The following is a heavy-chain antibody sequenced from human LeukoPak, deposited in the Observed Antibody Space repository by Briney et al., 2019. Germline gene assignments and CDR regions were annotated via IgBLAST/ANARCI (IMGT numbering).Heavy chain of an antibody. V-gene: IGHV4-39*01. CDR1: GGSISLIGYY. J-gene: IGHJ4*02. CDR3: ARHQPTALTTIDY. Sequence: SETLSLTCTVSGGSISLIGYYWGWIRQPPGKGLEWIGTIYYSGSTYYNPSLKSRVTISVDTSKNQFSLKVNSVTAADTAVYFCARHQPTALTTIDYWGQGTLVTVSS. CDR2: IYYSGST. D-gene: IGHD4-11*01.